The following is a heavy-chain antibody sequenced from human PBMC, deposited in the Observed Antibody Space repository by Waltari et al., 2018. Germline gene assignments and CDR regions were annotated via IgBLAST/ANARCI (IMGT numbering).Heavy chain of an antibody. CDR1: GFRFSNYW. D-gene: IGHD6-19*01. CDR3: TRATAVSFDY. J-gene: IGHJ4*02. V-gene: IGHV3-74*01. Sequence: EVQLVESGGGLVQPGGSLSLSWAASGFRFSNYWIPLVRQAPGKGLEWVSRINPDGSSISHADSVRGRFTITRDNAKNTLYLQMNSLRVDDTAVYYCTRATAVSFDYWGLGTLVTVSS. CDR2: INPDGSSI.